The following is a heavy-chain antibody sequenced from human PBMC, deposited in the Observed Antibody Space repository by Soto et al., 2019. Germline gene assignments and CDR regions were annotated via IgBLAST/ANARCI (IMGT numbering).Heavy chain of an antibody. J-gene: IGHJ4*02. CDR3: ARVEVLYSSNWGLGY. CDR1: GFTFSDYY. D-gene: IGHD6-13*01. V-gene: IGHV3-11*05. Sequence: QVQLVESGGGLVKPGGSLRLSCAASGFTFSDYYMSWIRQAPGKGLEWVSYISSSSSYTNYADSVKGRFTISRDNAKNSLYLQMNSLRAEDTAVYYCARVEVLYSSNWGLGYWGQGTLVTFSS. CDR2: ISSSSSYT.